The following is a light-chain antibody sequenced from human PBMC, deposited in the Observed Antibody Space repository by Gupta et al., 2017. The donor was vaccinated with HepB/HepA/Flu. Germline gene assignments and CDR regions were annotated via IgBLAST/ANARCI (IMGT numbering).Light chain of an antibody. V-gene: IGLV3-21*02. J-gene: IGLJ2*01. CDR1: NIGSKS. CDR2: DDS. Sequence: SYVLTQPPPGSVAPGETARITGGGNNIGSKSVHWYQQKQGQAPVLVVYDDSGRPSGSPARFSGSNSGNTATLTIRRVGAGDEADYSCKVWDRSRDRVFGGATKLTVL. CDR3: KVWDRSRDRV.